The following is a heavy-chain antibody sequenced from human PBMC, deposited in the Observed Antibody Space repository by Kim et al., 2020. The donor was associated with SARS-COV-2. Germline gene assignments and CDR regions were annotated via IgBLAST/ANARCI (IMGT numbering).Heavy chain of an antibody. D-gene: IGHD2-2*02. CDR3: ARRGYCSSTSCYKDFWSGYPYAGYYYMDV. J-gene: IGHJ6*03. CDR2: IKQDGSEK. CDR1: GFTFSSYW. V-gene: IGHV3-7*01. Sequence: GGSLRRSCAASGFTFSSYWMSWVRQAPGKGLEWVANIKQDGSEKYYVDSVKGRFTISRDNAKNSLYLQMNSLRAEDTAVYYCARRGYCSSTSCYKDFWSGYPYAGYYYMDVWGKGTTVTVSS.